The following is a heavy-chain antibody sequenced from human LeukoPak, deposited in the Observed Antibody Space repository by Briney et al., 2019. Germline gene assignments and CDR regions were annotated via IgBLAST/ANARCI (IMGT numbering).Heavy chain of an antibody. CDR2: INPSGGST. V-gene: IGHV1-46*01. CDR3: ARGASSGWYSSGWDY. J-gene: IGHJ4*02. D-gene: IGHD6-19*01. Sequence: ASVKVSCKASGYTFTNYYMHWVRQAPGRGLEWMGIINPSGGSTSYAQKFQGRVTMTRDTSTSTVYMELSSLKSEDTAVYYCARGASSGWYSSGWDYWGQGTLVTVSS. CDR1: GYTFTNYY.